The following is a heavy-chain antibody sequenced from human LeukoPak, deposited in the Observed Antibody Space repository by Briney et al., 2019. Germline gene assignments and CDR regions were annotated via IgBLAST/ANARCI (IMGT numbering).Heavy chain of an antibody. V-gene: IGHV3-23*01. CDR2: ISGSGGST. CDR1: GFTFSSYA. D-gene: IGHD2-2*01. Sequence: GGSLRLSCAASGFTFSSYAMSWVRQAPGKGLEWVSAISGSGGSTYYADSVKGRFTISRDNSKNTLYLQMNSLRAEDTAVYYCAKDSIVVVPAAIFSGVRVVNWFDPWGQGTLVTVSS. CDR3: AKDSIVVVPAAIFSGVRVVNWFDP. J-gene: IGHJ5*02.